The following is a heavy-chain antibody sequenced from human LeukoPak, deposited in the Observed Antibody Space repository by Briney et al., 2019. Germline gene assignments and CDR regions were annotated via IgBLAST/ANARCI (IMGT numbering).Heavy chain of an antibody. V-gene: IGHV4-59*01. Sequence: PSETLSLTCTVSGGSISSYYWSWIRQPPGKGLKWIGNIYYSGYTTYSPSLRSRVTISVDTSKNQFSLKLSSVTAADTAVYYCARETSQKGAHYMDVWGKGTTVTVSS. CDR2: IYYSGYT. J-gene: IGHJ6*03. CDR3: ARETSQKGAHYMDV. D-gene: IGHD3-16*01. CDR1: GGSISSYY.